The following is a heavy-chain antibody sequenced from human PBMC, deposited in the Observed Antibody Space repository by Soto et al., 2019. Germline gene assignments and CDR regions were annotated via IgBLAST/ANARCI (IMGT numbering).Heavy chain of an antibody. J-gene: IGHJ1*01. Sequence: QVQLVESGGGVVQPGRSLRLSCAASGFTFSSYAMHWVRQAPGKGLEWVAVISYDGSNKYYADSVKGRFTISRDNSKNTLYLQMNSLRAEDTAVDYCARDAYSSSWDYFQHWGQGTLVTVSS. CDR2: ISYDGSNK. D-gene: IGHD6-13*01. CDR3: ARDAYSSSWDYFQH. V-gene: IGHV3-30-3*01. CDR1: GFTFSSYA.